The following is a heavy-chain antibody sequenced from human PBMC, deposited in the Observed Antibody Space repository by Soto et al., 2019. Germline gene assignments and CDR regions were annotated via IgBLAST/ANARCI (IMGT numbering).Heavy chain of an antibody. Sequence: QVQLVESGGGVVQPGRSLRLSCSASGFIYSSCAMPWVRQVPGKGLEWLAVVSHDGTLYPYADSVRGRFTISRDNSRKMLYLQMNSLRPDDTAVYYCVKDRSDTWSFDNWGQGTLVTVSS. CDR3: VKDRSDTWSFDN. J-gene: IGHJ4*02. CDR2: VSHDGTLY. D-gene: IGHD2-8*02. V-gene: IGHV3-30*18. CDR1: GFIYSSCA.